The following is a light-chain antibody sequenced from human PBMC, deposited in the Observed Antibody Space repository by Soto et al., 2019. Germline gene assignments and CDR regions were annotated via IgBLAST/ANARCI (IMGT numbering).Light chain of an antibody. CDR2: GAT. V-gene: IGKV1-16*02. J-gene: IGKJ5*01. CDR1: QDIGAS. CDR3: QQYKSYPIT. Sequence: DIQMTQSPSSLSASVGDRVTITCRASQDIGASLAWFQQRPGKAPKSLIYGATSLQSGISSKFSGSASGTDFTLTINSLQPEDFATYYCQQYKSYPITFGQGTRLEIK.